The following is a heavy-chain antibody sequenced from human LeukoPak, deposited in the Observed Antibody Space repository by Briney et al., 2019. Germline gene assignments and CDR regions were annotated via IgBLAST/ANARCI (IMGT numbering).Heavy chain of an antibody. D-gene: IGHD3-3*01. Sequence: GASVKVSCKASGYTLTSYYMHWVRQAPGQGLEWMGIISPSGGTTSHAQKFQGRATMTRNTRISTAYMELSSLRSDDTAVYYCARRIWDFWSGYSYTNSFDYWGQGTLVTVSS. V-gene: IGHV1-46*01. CDR3: ARRIWDFWSGYSYTNSFDY. CDR2: ISPSGGTT. CDR1: GYTLTSYY. J-gene: IGHJ4*02.